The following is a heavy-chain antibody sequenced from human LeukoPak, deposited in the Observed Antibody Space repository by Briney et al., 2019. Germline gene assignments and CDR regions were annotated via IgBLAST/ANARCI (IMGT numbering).Heavy chain of an antibody. Sequence: GGSLRLSCSASGFTFSTYWMSWARQAPGKGLEWVANMKRDGSEIYYVDSVKGRFTISRDNAKNSLFLQMNSLRAEDTAVYYCARDRGSAAVDYWGQGTLVTVSS. V-gene: IGHV3-7*01. CDR2: MKRDGSEI. D-gene: IGHD3-16*01. CDR3: ARDRGSAAVDY. CDR1: GFTFSTYW. J-gene: IGHJ4*02.